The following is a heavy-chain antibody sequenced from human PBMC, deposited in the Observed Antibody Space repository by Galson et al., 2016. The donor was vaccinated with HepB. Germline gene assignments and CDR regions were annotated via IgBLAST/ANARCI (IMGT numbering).Heavy chain of an antibody. CDR3: VKDDKWNVDY. D-gene: IGHD1-1*01. Sequence: SLRLSCAASGFIFSNYAMSWVRQAPGKGLEWVSGLLGGGDTTYYAESVKGRFTISRDNSKNTLYLLMNNLRAEDTAVYYCVKDDKWNVDYWGQGTLVTVSS. CDR1: GFIFSNYA. J-gene: IGHJ4*02. V-gene: IGHV3-23*01. CDR2: LLGGGDTT.